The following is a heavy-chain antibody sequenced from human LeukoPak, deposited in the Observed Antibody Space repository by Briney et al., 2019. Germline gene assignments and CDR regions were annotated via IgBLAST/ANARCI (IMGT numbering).Heavy chain of an antibody. CDR2: IYYNGNT. D-gene: IGHD1-26*01. Sequence: PSETLSLTCSVSDGSINSYYWNWIRRPPGRGLEWIGYIYYNGNTNYSPSLKSRVTMSVDTSKNLFSLKVSSVTAADTAVYYCARGRSNYYGMDVWGQGTTVTVSS. CDR3: ARGRSNYYGMDV. CDR1: DGSINSYY. V-gene: IGHV4-59*01. J-gene: IGHJ6*02.